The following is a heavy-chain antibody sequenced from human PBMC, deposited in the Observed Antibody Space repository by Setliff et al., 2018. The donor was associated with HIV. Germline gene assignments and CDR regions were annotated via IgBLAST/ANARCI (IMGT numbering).Heavy chain of an antibody. Sequence: GASVEVSCKASGYIFTSYYLHWVRQVPGQGLEWMGIINPGTGSTTYAQKFQGRVTMTWDMSTTTLSMELSSLTSEDTAVFYCARGTTESCDYWGQGTLVTAPQ. CDR2: INPGTGST. V-gene: IGHV1-46*01. D-gene: IGHD4-17*01. J-gene: IGHJ4*02. CDR3: ARGTTESCDY. CDR1: GYIFTSYY.